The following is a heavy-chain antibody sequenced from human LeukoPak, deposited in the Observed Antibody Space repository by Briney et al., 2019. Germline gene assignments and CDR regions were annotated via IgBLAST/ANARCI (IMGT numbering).Heavy chain of an antibody. V-gene: IGHV3-74*01. CDR3: ARGDDSSGYYSGYFDY. D-gene: IGHD3-22*01. CDR2: INSDGSST. J-gene: IGHJ4*02. CDR1: GFTFSSYW. Sequence: TGGSLRLSCAASGFTFSSYWMHWVRQAPGKGLVWVSRINSDGSSTNYADSVKGRFTISRDNTKNTLYLRMNSLRAEDTAVYYCARGDDSSGYYSGYFDYWGQGTLVTVSS.